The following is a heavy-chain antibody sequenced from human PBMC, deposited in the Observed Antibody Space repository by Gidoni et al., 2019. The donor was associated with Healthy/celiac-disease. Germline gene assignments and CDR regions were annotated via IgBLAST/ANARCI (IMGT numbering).Heavy chain of an antibody. D-gene: IGHD4-17*01. V-gene: IGHV3-9*01. J-gene: IGHJ6*02. CDR1: GFPFDHYA. Sequence: EVQLVESGGGLVQPGRSLRLSCAASGFPFDHYAIHWVRQAPGKGLEWVLGISWNSGSIGCADSVKGRFTISRDNAKNSLYLQMNSLRAEDTALYYCAKEKDYGDYGGWVGRDGMDVWGQGTTVTVSS. CDR3: AKEKDYGDYGGWVGRDGMDV. CDR2: ISWNSGSI.